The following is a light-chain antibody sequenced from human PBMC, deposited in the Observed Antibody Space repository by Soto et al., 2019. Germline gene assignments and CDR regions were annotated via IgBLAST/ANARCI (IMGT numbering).Light chain of an antibody. J-gene: IGLJ3*02. V-gene: IGLV1-44*01. CDR3: AAWDDNLNVVV. CDR1: SSNIGGNY. Sequence: QAVVTQTPSASGTPGQRVTFSCSGGSSNIGGNYVSWFQQLPGMAPKLLIYETYKRPSGVPDRFSGSKSGTSASLAISGLQSEDEGDYYCAAWDDNLNVVVFGGGTKLTVL. CDR2: ETY.